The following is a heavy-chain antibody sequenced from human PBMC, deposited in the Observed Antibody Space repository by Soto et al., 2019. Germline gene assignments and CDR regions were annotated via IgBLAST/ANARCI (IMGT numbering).Heavy chain of an antibody. J-gene: IGHJ5*02. CDR2: ISAYNGNT. V-gene: IGHV1-18*04. D-gene: IGHD6-13*01. Sequence: QVQLVQSGAEVKKPGASVKVSCKASGYTFTSYGISWVRQAPGQGLEWMGWISAYNGNTNYAQKLQGRVTMTTDTATSTAYMERRSLRSDDTAVYYCARALDSSSTLSFRRRAQTNWFDPWGQGTLVTVSS. CDR3: ARALDSSSTLSFRRRAQTNWFDP. CDR1: GYTFTSYG.